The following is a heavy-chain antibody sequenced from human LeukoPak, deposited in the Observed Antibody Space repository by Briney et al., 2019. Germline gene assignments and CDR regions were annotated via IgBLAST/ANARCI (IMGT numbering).Heavy chain of an antibody. CDR1: GFTFSSYA. D-gene: IGHD5-18*01. V-gene: IGHV3-23*01. Sequence: GGSLRLSCAASGFTFSSYAMRWVRQAPGKGLEWVSAISGSGGSTYYADSVKGRFTISRDNSKNTLYLQMNSLRAEDTAVYYCAKKPWIQLWSPFDYWGQGTLVTVSS. CDR2: ISGSGGST. J-gene: IGHJ4*02. CDR3: AKKPWIQLWSPFDY.